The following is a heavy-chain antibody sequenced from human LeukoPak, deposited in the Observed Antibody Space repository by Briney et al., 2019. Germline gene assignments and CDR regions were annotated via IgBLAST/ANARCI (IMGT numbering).Heavy chain of an antibody. CDR1: GFMFSIYG. Sequence: GGSLRLSCTASGFMFSIYGMHWVRQAPGKGLEWVALISYDGSYKYYADSVKGRFTISRDQSKNTLYLQMNSLRVEDTAVYYCAKGRDSDGDLGDRFDYWGQGTLVTVSS. CDR2: ISYDGSYK. CDR3: AKGRDSDGDLGDRFDY. V-gene: IGHV3-30*18. J-gene: IGHJ4*02. D-gene: IGHD5-18*01.